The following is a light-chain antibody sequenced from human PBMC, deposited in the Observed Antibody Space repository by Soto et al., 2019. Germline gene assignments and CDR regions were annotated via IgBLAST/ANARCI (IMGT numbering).Light chain of an antibody. V-gene: IGKV3-15*01. Sequence: EIVMTQSPATLSVSPGERVTLSCRASRSISSTLAWYHRRPGQAPRLLIYGASTRATGVPARFSGSGSGTEFTLTISSLQSEDSAVYYCHQYNHWPLTFGGGTRVEIK. CDR1: RSISST. CDR2: GAS. J-gene: IGKJ4*01. CDR3: HQYNHWPLT.